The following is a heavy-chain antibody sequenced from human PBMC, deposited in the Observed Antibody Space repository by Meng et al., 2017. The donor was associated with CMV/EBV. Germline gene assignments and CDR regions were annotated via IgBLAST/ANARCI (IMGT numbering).Heavy chain of an antibody. D-gene: IGHD2-2*01. Sequence: SVKVSCKASGGTFSGYAISWVRQAPGQGLEWMGGIIPIFGTANYAQKFQGRVTITTDESTSTAYMELSSLRSEDTAVYYCARGARGIVVVPAAPLDYWGQGTLVTVSS. CDR1: GGTFSGYA. V-gene: IGHV1-69*05. CDR3: ARGARGIVVVPAAPLDY. CDR2: IIPIFGTA. J-gene: IGHJ4*02.